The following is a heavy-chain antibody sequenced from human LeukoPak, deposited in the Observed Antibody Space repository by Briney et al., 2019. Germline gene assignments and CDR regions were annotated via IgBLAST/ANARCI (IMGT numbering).Heavy chain of an antibody. CDR3: AREMGSYSSGWYPDY. Sequence: GASVNVSCKASGHTFTDYYIHWVRQAPGQGLDWMGWINPNSGGTNYAQNFEGRVTMTRDTSISTAYMEVSRLRSDDTAVYYCAREMGSYSSGWYPDYWGQGTLVTVSS. V-gene: IGHV1-2*02. D-gene: IGHD6-19*01. CDR1: GHTFTDYY. CDR2: INPNSGGT. J-gene: IGHJ4*02.